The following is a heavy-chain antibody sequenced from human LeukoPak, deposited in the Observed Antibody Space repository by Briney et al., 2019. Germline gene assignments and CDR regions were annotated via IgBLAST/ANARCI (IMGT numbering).Heavy chain of an antibody. CDR1: GGSISSSSYY. Sequence: SETLSLTCTVSGGSISSSSYYWGWIRQPPGKGLEWIGSIYYSGSTYYNPSLKSRVTISVDTSKNQFSLKLSSVTAADTAVYYCARVGGMGYGDSDAFDIWGQGTMVTVSS. CDR3: ARVGGMGYGDSDAFDI. CDR2: IYYSGST. V-gene: IGHV4-39*07. J-gene: IGHJ3*02. D-gene: IGHD4-17*01.